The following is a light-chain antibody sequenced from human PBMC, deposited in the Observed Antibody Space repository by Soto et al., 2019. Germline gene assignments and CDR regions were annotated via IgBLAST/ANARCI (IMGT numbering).Light chain of an antibody. J-gene: IGLJ2*01. Sequence: QSVLTQPPSVSAAAGQKVTISCSGGTSNIGNGNNFVSWYQQFPGTAPKLLIYDNNKRPSGIPDRFSGSKSGTSATLGITGLQAGDEADYYCGTWDSSLNTGVFGGGTQLTVL. CDR3: GTWDSSLNTGV. CDR1: TSNIGNGNNF. V-gene: IGLV1-51*01. CDR2: DNN.